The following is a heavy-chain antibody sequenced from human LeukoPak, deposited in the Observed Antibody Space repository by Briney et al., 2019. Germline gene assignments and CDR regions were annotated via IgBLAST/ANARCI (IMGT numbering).Heavy chain of an antibody. V-gene: IGHV5-51*01. Sequence: GESLKISWKGSGYSFTSYWIGWVRQIPGKGLEWVGIIHPGDSDTRYSPSFQGQVTISADKSISTAYLQWSSLKASDTAMYYCARASQHSSGYYYPRFWDYWGQGTLVTVSS. CDR2: IHPGDSDT. D-gene: IGHD3-22*01. J-gene: IGHJ4*02. CDR1: GYSFTSYW. CDR3: ARASQHSSGYYYPRFWDY.